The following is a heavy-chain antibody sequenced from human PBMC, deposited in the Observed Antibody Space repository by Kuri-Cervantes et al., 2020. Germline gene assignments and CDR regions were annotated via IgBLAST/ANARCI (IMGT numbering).Heavy chain of an antibody. CDR3: ARDKTYSSGRRSHFDY. Sequence: GSLRLSCTVSGGSISSYYWSWIRQPPGEGLEWIGYIYYSGGTNYNPSLKSRVTISVDASKNQFSLKLSSVTAADTAVYYCARDKTYSSGRRSHFDYWGQGTLVTVSS. D-gene: IGHD6-19*01. J-gene: IGHJ4*02. CDR2: IYYSGGT. CDR1: GGSISSYY. V-gene: IGHV4-59*01.